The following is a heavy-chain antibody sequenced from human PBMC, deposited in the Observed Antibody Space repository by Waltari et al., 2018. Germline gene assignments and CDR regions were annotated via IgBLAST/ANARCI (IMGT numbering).Heavy chain of an antibody. CDR3: ARHKYCSSTSCCIDY. Sequence: EVQLVQSGAEVKKPGESLKISCKGSGYSFTSYWIGWVRQMPGKGLEWMGIIYPGDSDTRYSPSFQGQVTISADKSISTAYLQWSSLKASDTAMYYCARHKYCSSTSCCIDYWGQGTLVTVSS. D-gene: IGHD2-2*01. CDR1: GYSFTSYW. V-gene: IGHV5-51*01. J-gene: IGHJ4*02. CDR2: IYPGDSDT.